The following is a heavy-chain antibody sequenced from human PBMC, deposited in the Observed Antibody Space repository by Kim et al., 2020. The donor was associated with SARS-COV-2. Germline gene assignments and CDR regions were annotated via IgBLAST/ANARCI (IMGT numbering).Heavy chain of an antibody. V-gene: IGHV1-46*01. Sequence: ASVKVSCKASGYTFTNFYIHWVQQVPGQGLEWMGIINPRGGATSFALKFQDRVTMTGDTSTSTVYMEVNGLRSEDTAVYYCARSITVIGISLPKNYYQYGMDVWGQGTTVTVFS. D-gene: IGHD3-3*02. CDR1: GYTFTNFY. CDR3: ARSITVIGISLPKNYYQYGMDV. CDR2: INPRGGAT. J-gene: IGHJ6*02.